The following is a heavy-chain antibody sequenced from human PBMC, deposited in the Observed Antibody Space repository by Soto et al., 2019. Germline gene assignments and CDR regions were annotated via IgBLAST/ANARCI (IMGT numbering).Heavy chain of an antibody. CDR3: AAPRDEYGSGVSWFTYGMDL. J-gene: IGHJ6*02. CDR2: LDGAGGST. V-gene: IGHV3-23*01. D-gene: IGHD3-10*01. CDR1: GFTFSDFA. Sequence: XGSLRLSCLASGFTFSDFAMTWVRHVPGRGLDWVASLDGAGGSTYYAESVRGRFSISRDNSQNTLFLQMKRLTVDDTAIYYCAAPRDEYGSGVSWFTYGMDLWGQGTTVTAP.